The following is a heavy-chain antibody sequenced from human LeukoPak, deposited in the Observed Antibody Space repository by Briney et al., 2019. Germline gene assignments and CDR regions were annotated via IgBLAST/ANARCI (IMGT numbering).Heavy chain of an antibody. CDR2: IFYNGGT. CDR3: ARFSQYFDTSSHYLDY. CDR1: GSSINNYY. J-gene: IGHJ4*02. V-gene: IGHV4-59*08. D-gene: IGHD3-22*01. Sequence: SETLSLTCTVSGSSINNYYWSWVRQPPGEGLEWIAYIFYNGGTNYNPSLKTRVTISVDTSKNQFSLRLNSVSAADTAVYYCARFSQYFDTSSHYLDYWGQGILVTVSS.